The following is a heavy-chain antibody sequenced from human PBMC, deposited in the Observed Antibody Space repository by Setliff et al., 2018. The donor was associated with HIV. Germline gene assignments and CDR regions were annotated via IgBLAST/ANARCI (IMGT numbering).Heavy chain of an antibody. V-gene: IGHV1-46*01. CDR3: ASAGAWQRNALDI. CDR2: INPTGGST. Sequence: ASVKVSCKASGYIFTNHYMHWVRQAPGQGLEWMGVINPTGGSTRNTQKFQGRVAMTRDTSTSTVYMELSSLRSEDTAVYYCASAGAWQRNALDIWGQGTMVTVSS. CDR1: GYIFTNHY. D-gene: IGHD5-12*01. J-gene: IGHJ3*02.